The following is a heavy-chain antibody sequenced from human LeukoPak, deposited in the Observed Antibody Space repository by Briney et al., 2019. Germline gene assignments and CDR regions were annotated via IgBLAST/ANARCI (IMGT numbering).Heavy chain of an antibody. CDR2: IYYSGST. D-gene: IGHD3-22*01. J-gene: IGHJ5*02. CDR1: GGSISSSSYY. Sequence: SETLSLTCTVSGGSISSSSYYWGWIRQPPGKGLEWIGSIYYSGSTYYNPSLKSRVTISVDTSKNQFSLKLSSVTAADTAVYYCARVSSGYYKVNHWFDPWGQGTLVTVSS. V-gene: IGHV4-39*01. CDR3: ARVSSGYYKVNHWFDP.